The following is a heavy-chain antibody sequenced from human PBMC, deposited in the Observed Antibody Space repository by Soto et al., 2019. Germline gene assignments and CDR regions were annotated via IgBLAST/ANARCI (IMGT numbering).Heavy chain of an antibody. CDR2: ISGNGGGT. V-gene: IGHV3-23*01. D-gene: IGHD4-17*01. CDR3: AKDLPAIGTVTRADS. J-gene: IGHJ4*02. CDR1: GFTFSSYA. Sequence: EVQLLESGGGLVSPGGSLRLSCAASGFTFSSYAMSWVRQAPGKGLEWVSAISGNGGGTYYADPVKGRLTISRHNYNHTLFLPMHSPRAEDTAVEISAKDLPAIGTVTRADSWGLGTLVTVSS.